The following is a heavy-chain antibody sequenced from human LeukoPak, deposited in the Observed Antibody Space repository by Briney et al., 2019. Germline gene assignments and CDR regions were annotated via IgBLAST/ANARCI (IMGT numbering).Heavy chain of an antibody. D-gene: IGHD4-17*01. Sequence: PGGSLRLSCAASGFTFSTYWMHWVRQAPGKGLVWVARINSDGSSTAYADYVKGRFTISRDNAKNTLYLQMNSLRAEDTAVYYCARPHDTVPTGYWGQGTLVTVSS. J-gene: IGHJ4*02. CDR3: ARPHDTVPTGY. V-gene: IGHV3-74*01. CDR1: GFTFSTYW. CDR2: INSDGSST.